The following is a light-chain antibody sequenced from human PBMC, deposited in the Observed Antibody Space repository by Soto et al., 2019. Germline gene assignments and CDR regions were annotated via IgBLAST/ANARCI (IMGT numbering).Light chain of an antibody. J-gene: IGKJ4*01. CDR2: WAS. CDR3: QQYYTNALT. Sequence: DIVMTQSPDSLAVSLGERATINCKSSQSVLYSSNNKNYLAWYQQKPGQPPKLLIYWASTRESGVPDRFSGSGSGKDFTLSISSLEGEDVAVYYCQQYYTNALTFGGGTKV. CDR1: QSVLYSSNNKNY. V-gene: IGKV4-1*01.